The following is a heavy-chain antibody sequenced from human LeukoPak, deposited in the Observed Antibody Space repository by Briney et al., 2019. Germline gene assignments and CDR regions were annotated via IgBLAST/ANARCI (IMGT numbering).Heavy chain of an antibody. V-gene: IGHV1-2*04. Sequence: ASVTVSFKASGYTFTGYYMHWVRQAPGQGLEWMGWINPNSGGTNYAQKFQGWVTMTRDTSISTAYMELSRLRSDDTAVYYCARAGTVEMTPLDYWGQGTLVTVSS. CDR2: INPNSGGT. D-gene: IGHD5-24*01. CDR3: ARAGTVEMTPLDY. CDR1: GYTFTGYY. J-gene: IGHJ4*02.